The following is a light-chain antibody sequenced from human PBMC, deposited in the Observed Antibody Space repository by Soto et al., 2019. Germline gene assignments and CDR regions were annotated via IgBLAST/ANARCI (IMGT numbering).Light chain of an antibody. Sequence: DAVLTQSPLSLPVTLGQPASISCRSSQSLVDNDGNTYLNWFQQRPGQSPRRLIYKVSNRDSGVRDRVSGSGSGTDFTLKISRVEAEDVGVYYCMQTTPWPRTFGQGTKVEIK. CDR1: QSLVDNDGNTY. CDR3: MQTTPWPRT. CDR2: KVS. J-gene: IGKJ1*01. V-gene: IGKV2-30*01.